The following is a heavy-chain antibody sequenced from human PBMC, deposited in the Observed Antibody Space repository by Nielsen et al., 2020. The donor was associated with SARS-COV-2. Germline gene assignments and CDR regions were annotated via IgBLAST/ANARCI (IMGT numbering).Heavy chain of an antibody. CDR3: AKGFGNWFDP. V-gene: IGHV3-30*18. D-gene: IGHD3-10*01. J-gene: IGHJ5*02. CDR2: ISYDGSNK. Sequence: GESLKISCAASGFTFSSYGMHWVRQAPGKGLEWVAVISYDGSNKYYADSVKGRFTISRDNSKNTLYLQMNSLRAEDTAVYYCAKGFGNWFDPWGQGTLVTVSS. CDR1: GFTFSSYG.